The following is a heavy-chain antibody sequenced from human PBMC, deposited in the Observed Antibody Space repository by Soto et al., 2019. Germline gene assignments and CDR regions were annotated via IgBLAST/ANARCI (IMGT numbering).Heavy chain of an antibody. CDR2: IFPGDSDT. V-gene: IGHV5-51*01. J-gene: IGHJ4*02. D-gene: IGHD3-16*01. CDR1: GYTFTNYC. Sequence: GESLKISCKAIGYTFTNYCIGWVRQTSWKGLEWMGIIFPGDSDTRYNPSFEGQVTVSADESISTAYLQWNTLKASDTAMYYCVRPNFGALTHFDSWGQGTLVTVS. CDR3: VRPNFGALTHFDS.